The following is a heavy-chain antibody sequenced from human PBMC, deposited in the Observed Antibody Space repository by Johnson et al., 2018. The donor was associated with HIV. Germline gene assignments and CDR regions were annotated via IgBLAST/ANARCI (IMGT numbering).Heavy chain of an antibody. J-gene: IGHJ3*02. Sequence: EKLVESGGGLVRPGGSLRLSCAASGFSFRSYGMTWVRQAPGKGLEWVAKIKEDGTVKYYVDSAKGRFTISRDNAKNSLYLQMNSLRAEDTAVYYCAKGEWGAGTDAFDIWGQGTMVTVSS. D-gene: IGHD3-16*01. V-gene: IGHV3-7*01. CDR3: AKGEWGAGTDAFDI. CDR2: IKEDGTVK. CDR1: GFSFRSYG.